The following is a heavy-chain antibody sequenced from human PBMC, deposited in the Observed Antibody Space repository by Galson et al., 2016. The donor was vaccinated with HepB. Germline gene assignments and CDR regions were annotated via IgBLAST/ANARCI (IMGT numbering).Heavy chain of an antibody. CDR1: GGSLSSSDFR. D-gene: IGHD2-15*01. Sequence: SETLSLTCSVSGGSLSSSDFRWGWIRQPPGKGLEWLATIDYGGSTYYNPSLESRVTISIDRSKSHFSLKLSSVTAAYTAVYYCARLPLLYYGMDVWGQGTTVTVSS. CDR3: ARLPLLYYGMDV. CDR2: IDYGGST. V-gene: IGHV4-39*02. J-gene: IGHJ6*02.